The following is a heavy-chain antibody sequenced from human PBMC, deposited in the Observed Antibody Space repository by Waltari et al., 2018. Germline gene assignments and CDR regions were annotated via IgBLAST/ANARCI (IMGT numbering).Heavy chain of an antibody. V-gene: IGHV4-31*03. D-gene: IGHD4-17*01. Sequence: QVQLQESGPGLVKPSQTLSLTCTVSGGYISSGGYYWSWIRQHPGKGLEWIGYIYYSGSTYYNPSLKSRVTISVDTSKNQFSLKLSSVTAADTAVYYCARLKSHGDPNDAFDIWGQGTMVTVSS. CDR2: IYYSGST. CDR1: GGYISSGGYY. J-gene: IGHJ3*02. CDR3: ARLKSHGDPNDAFDI.